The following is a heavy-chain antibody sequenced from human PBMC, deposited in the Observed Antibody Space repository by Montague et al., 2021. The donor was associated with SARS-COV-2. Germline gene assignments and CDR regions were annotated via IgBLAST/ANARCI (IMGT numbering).Heavy chain of an antibody. J-gene: IGHJ6*02. CDR1: GGSFSGYY. Sequence: SETLSLTCAVFGGSFSGYYWSWIRQSPGKGLEWIGEVSHSGKTSYNPSLERRGSISLYTSKRQFFLTLDSLTAADAAVFYCAGGQRAGAWRGGRPVYYYFIDVWGQGTTVTVSS. D-gene: IGHD6-25*01. CDR2: VSHSGKT. V-gene: IGHV4-34*01. CDR3: AGGQRAGAWRGGRPVYYYFIDV.